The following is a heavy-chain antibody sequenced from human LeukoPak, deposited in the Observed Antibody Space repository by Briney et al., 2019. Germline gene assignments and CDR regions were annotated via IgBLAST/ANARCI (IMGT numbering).Heavy chain of an antibody. CDR1: GGSISGYY. J-gene: IGHJ4*02. CDR2: INHSGST. CDR3: ASGTSFDY. V-gene: IGHV4-34*01. Sequence: SETLSLTCTVSGGSISGYYWSWIRQPPGKGLEWIGEINHSGSTNYNPSLKSRVTISVDTSKNQFSLKLSSVTAADTAVYYCASGTSFDYWGQGTLVTVSS.